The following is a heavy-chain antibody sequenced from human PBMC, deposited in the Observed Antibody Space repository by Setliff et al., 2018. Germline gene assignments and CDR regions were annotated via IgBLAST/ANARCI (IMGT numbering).Heavy chain of an antibody. D-gene: IGHD4-17*01. Sequence: GGSLRLSCVASGFTFDNYWMGWVRQPPGKGLEWVANIKQDGSENYCVDSVKGRFTISRDNAKNSFYLQMNSLRAEDTAVYFCARSYGTPSFYYYMDVWGKGTTVTVSS. CDR3: ARSYGTPSFYYYMDV. CDR2: IKQDGSEN. V-gene: IGHV3-7*03. J-gene: IGHJ6*03. CDR1: GFTFDNYW.